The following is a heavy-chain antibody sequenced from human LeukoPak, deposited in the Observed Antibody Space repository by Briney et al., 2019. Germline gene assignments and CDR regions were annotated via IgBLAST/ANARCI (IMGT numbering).Heavy chain of an antibody. J-gene: IGHJ1*01. CDR2: IKSDGST. V-gene: IGHV3-74*01. CDR3: ARAPSEIGGYYPEYFRH. CDR1: GFTFSTYW. Sequence: GGSLRLSCAASGFTFSTYWMHWVCQAPGKGLVWVSRIKSDGSTNYADSVKGRFTISRDNAKNTVSLQMNSLRPEDTGVYYCARAPSEIGGYYPEYFRHWGQGTLVTVSS. D-gene: IGHD3-22*01.